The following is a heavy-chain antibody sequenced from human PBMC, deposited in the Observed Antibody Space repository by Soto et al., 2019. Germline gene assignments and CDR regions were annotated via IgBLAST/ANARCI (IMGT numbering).Heavy chain of an antibody. V-gene: IGHV4-39*01. J-gene: IGHJ3*02. D-gene: IGHD1-26*01. CDR2: IYYSGST. CDR1: GGSISSSSYY. Sequence: QLQLQESGPGLVKPSETLSLTCTVSGGSISSSSYYWGWIRQPPGKGLEWIGSIYYSGSTYYNPSLKSRVTISVDTSKNQFSLKLSSVTAADTAVYYCARRGLPRSSIAGAFDIWGQGTMVTVSS. CDR3: ARRGLPRSSIAGAFDI.